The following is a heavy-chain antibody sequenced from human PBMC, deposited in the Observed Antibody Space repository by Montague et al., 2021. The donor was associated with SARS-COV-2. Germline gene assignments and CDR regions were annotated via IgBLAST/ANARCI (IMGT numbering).Heavy chain of an antibody. CDR3: ARDDRGDWFEP. J-gene: IGHJ5*02. V-gene: IGHV4-59*01. CDR1: GGSISSYY. Sequence: SETLSLTCTVSGGSISSYYWSWIRQPPGKGLEWIGYIYYSGSTNYNPSLKTRVTISVDPSKNHFSLKLSSVTAADTAVYYCARDDRGDWFEPWGQGTLVIVSS. CDR2: IYYSGST.